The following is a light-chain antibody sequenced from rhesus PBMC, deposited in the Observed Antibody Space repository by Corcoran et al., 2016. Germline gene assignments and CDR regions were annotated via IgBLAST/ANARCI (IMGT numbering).Light chain of an antibody. CDR3: QQHHSYPPT. J-gene: IGKJ1*01. Sequence: DIQMTQSPSSLSASVGDTVTITCRASQGISNYLAWYQQKPGKAPKPLIYYASNLESGVPSRFSGNGSGTDFTLPISSLQPGDFAIYYCQQHHSYPPTFGQGTKVEIK. V-gene: IGKV1S14*01. CDR1: QGISNY. CDR2: YAS.